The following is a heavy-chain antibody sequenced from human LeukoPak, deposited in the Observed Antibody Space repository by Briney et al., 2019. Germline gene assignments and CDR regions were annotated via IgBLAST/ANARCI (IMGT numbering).Heavy chain of an antibody. Sequence: PGGSLRLSCAASGFTFNSYSMNWVRQAPGKGLEWVSSISSSSSYIYYADSMKGRFTISRDNAKNSLYLQMNSLRPEDTAVYYCARATRKYNPLDYWGQGTLVTVSS. J-gene: IGHJ4*02. CDR2: ISSSSSYI. D-gene: IGHD1-1*01. CDR1: GFTFNSYS. CDR3: ARATRKYNPLDY. V-gene: IGHV3-21*06.